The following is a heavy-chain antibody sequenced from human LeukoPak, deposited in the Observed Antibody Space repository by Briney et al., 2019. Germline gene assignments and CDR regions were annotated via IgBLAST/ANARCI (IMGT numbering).Heavy chain of an antibody. CDR1: GFTFSSYG. CDR3: ARVLYGDYVEYYYMDV. D-gene: IGHD4-17*01. V-gene: IGHV3-23*01. Sequence: GGSLRLSCAASGFTFSSYGMSWVRQAPGKGLEWVSGISGSGSDGSTYYADSVKGRFTISRDNSKNTLYLQMNSLRAEDTAVYYCARVLYGDYVEYYYMDVWGKGTTVTVSS. J-gene: IGHJ6*03. CDR2: ISGSGSDGST.